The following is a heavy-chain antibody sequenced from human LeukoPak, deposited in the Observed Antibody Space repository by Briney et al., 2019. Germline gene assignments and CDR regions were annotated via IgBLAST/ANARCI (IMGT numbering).Heavy chain of an antibody. J-gene: IGHJ4*02. V-gene: IGHV1-46*01. CDR2: INPSGGST. D-gene: IGHD1-26*01. Sequence: GASVKVSCKASGYTFTSYYMHWVRQAPGRGLEWMGIINPSGGSTSYAQKFQGRVTMTRDTSTSTVYMELSSLRSEDTAVYYCARGHTPYSGSYYAGGRDYWGQGTLVTVSS. CDR3: ARGHTPYSGSYYAGGRDY. CDR1: GYTFTSYY.